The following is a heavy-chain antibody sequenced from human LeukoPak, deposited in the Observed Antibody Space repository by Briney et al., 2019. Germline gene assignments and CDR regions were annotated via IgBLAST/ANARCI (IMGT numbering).Heavy chain of an antibody. D-gene: IGHD3-22*01. Sequence: PVKVSCKASGGTFSSYAISWVRQAPGQGLEWMGGIIPIFGTANYAQKFQGRVTITTDESTSTAYMELSSLRSEDTAVYYCARQRDYYDSSGSTHYFDYWGQGTLVTVSS. CDR3: ARQRDYYDSSGSTHYFDY. J-gene: IGHJ4*02. CDR1: GGTFSSYA. V-gene: IGHV1-69*05. CDR2: IIPIFGTA.